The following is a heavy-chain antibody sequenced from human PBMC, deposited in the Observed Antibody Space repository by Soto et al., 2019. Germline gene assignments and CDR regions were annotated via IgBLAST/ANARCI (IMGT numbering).Heavy chain of an antibody. CDR3: ARHYYCSSTSCYASEFAFDI. D-gene: IGHD2-2*01. CDR2: IIPILGIA. CDR1: GGTFSSYT. Sequence: SVNVSCKASGGTFSSYTISWVRQAPGQGLGWMGRIIPILGIANYAQKFQGRVTITADKSTSTAYMELSSLRSEDTAVYYCARHYYCSSTSCYASEFAFDIWGQGTMVTVSS. J-gene: IGHJ3*02. V-gene: IGHV1-69*02.